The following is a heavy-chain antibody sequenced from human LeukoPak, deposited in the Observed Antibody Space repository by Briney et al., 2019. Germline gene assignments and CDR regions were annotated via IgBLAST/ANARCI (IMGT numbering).Heavy chain of an antibody. J-gene: IGHJ4*02. D-gene: IGHD3-22*01. Sequence: SETLSLTCTVSSGSISSYYWSWIRQPPGKGQEWIGEINHSGSTNYNPYLKSRVTISVDTSKNQFSLKLSSVTDADTAVYFCARGPPTDYYDSSGFYYVFDYWGQGTLVSVSS. CDR2: INHSGST. CDR1: SGSISSYY. V-gene: IGHV4-34*01. CDR3: ARGPPTDYYDSSGFYYVFDY.